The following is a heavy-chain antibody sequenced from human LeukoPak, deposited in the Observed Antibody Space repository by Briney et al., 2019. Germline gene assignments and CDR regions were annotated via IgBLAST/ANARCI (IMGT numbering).Heavy chain of an antibody. CDR1: GASISSYY. Sequence: SETLSLTCTVSGASISSYYWSWVRQPPGRGLEYIGYIYYSGSTYYNPSLKSRVTISVDTSKNQFSLKLSSATAADTAVYYCARHVGLAVAGRGVDYWGQGTLVSVSS. D-gene: IGHD6-19*01. J-gene: IGHJ4*02. V-gene: IGHV4-59*04. CDR2: IYYSGST. CDR3: ARHVGLAVAGRGVDY.